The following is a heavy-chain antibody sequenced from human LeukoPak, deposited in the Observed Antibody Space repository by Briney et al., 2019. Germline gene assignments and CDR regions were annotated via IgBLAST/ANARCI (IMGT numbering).Heavy chain of an antibody. J-gene: IGHJ6*03. CDR1: GGTISSYH. CDR2: IYYSGYT. V-gene: IGHV4-59*01. Sequence: SETLSLTCTVSGGTISSYHWSWIRQHPGKGLEWIGYIYYSGYTNYSPSLKSRVTISVDTSKNQFSLKLSSVTAADTAVYYCARTTMVRGTYYMDVWGKGTTVTISS. CDR3: ARTTMVRGTYYMDV. D-gene: IGHD3-10*01.